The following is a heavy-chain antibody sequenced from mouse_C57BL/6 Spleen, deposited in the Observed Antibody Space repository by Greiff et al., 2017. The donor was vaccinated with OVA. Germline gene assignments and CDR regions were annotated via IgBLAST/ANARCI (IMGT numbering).Heavy chain of an antibody. CDR2: IYPGDGDT. D-gene: IGHD2-4*01. CDR3: ARGDDYDLFAY. Sequence: QVQLQQSGPELVKPGASVKISCKASGYAFSSSWMNWVKQRPGKGLEWIGRIYPGDGDTNYNGKFKGKATLTADKSSSTAYMQLSSLTSEDSAVYFCARGDDYDLFAYWGQGTLVTVSA. V-gene: IGHV1-82*01. CDR1: GYAFSSSW. J-gene: IGHJ3*01.